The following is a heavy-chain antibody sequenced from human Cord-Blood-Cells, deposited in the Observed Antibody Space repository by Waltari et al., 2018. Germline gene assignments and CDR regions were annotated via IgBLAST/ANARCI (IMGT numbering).Heavy chain of an antibody. CDR2: IYYSGCS. CDR1: GGTIRSSSYY. CDR3: ARRIAARPFDY. J-gene: IGHJ4*02. V-gene: IGHV4-39*01. D-gene: IGHD6-6*01. Sequence: QLQLQESGPGLVQPSETLSLTCTVSGGTIRSSSYYWGWIRQPPGKGPEWSESIYYSGCSYYNPSLKSRVTISVDTSNIQSSLKLSSVTAADTAVYYCARRIAARPFDYWVQGTLVTVSS.